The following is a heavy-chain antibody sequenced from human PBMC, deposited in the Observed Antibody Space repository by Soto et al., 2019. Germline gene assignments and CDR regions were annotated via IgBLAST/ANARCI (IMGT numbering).Heavy chain of an antibody. J-gene: IGHJ4*02. V-gene: IGHV1-69*01. D-gene: IGHD3-10*01. CDR2: IIPIFGTA. CDR1: GGTFSSYA. CDR3: ARSYYYGSRSYVPRYFDY. Sequence: QVQLVQSGAEVKKPGSSVKVSCKASGGTFSSYAISWVRQAPGQGLEWMGGIIPIFGTANYAQKFQGRVTITADESTSTAYMELSSLRSEDTAVYYCARSYYYGSRSYVPRYFDYWGQGTLVTVSS.